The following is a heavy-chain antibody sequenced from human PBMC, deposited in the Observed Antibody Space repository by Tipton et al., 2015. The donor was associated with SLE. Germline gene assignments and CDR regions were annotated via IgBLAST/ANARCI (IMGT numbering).Heavy chain of an antibody. V-gene: IGHV4-38-2*01. D-gene: IGHD2/OR15-2a*01. CDR3: VRMPGIALTGNAFDI. CDR1: GYSTSSDCY. Sequence: PGLVKPSGTLALTCAVSGYSTSSDCYWGWIRQPPGKGLEWIGSVYRTGSTDYNPSLKGRVTLLIDTSKNQVSLRMTSVTAADTAVYYCVRMPGIALTGNAFDIWGQGTTVTVSS. CDR2: VYRTGST. J-gene: IGHJ3*02.